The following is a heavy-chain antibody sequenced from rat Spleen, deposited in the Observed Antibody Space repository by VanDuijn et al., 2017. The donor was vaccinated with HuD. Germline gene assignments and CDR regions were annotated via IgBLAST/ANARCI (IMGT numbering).Heavy chain of an antibody. J-gene: IGHJ2*01. CDR1: GFTFSDYY. D-gene: IGHD1-6*01. CDR2: INYDGSST. V-gene: IGHV5-7*01. Sequence: EVQLVESGGGLVQPGRSLKLSCAASGFTFSDYYMAWVRQAPTKGLEWVATINYDGSSTYYRDSVKGRFTISRDKAESTLYLQMDSLRSEDTATYYCTRGGYMYTTDYYSFYWGQGVMVTVSS. CDR3: TRGGYMYTTDYYSFY.